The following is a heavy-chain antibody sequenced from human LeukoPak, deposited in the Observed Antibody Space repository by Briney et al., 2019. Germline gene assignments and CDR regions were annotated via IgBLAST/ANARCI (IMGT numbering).Heavy chain of an antibody. Sequence: SETLSLTCTVSGGSIRSSHYYWGWIRQPPGKGLEWIGSINYSGSPYYNPSLKSRVTISVDTSKNQFSLKLSSVTAADTAVYYCARQTTVTTPFDYWGQGTLVTVSS. CDR1: GGSIRSSHYY. D-gene: IGHD4-11*01. J-gene: IGHJ4*02. CDR3: ARQTTVTTPFDY. CDR2: INYSGSP. V-gene: IGHV4-39*01.